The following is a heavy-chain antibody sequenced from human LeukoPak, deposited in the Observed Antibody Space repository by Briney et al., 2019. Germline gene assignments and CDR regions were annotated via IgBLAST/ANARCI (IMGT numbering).Heavy chain of an antibody. CDR2: MNPNSGNT. CDR1: GYTLTELS. Sequence: ASVKVSCKVSGYTLTELSMHWVRQATGQGLEWMGWMNPNSGNTGYAQKFQGRVTITRNTSISTAYMELSSLRSEDTAVYYCARGSEHDLYYMDVWGKGTTVTVSS. CDR3: ARGSEHDLYYMDV. V-gene: IGHV1-8*03. J-gene: IGHJ6*03. D-gene: IGHD3/OR15-3a*01.